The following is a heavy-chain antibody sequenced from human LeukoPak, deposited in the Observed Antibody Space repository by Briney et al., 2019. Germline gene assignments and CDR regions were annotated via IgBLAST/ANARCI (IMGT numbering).Heavy chain of an antibody. V-gene: IGHV1-46*01. CDR3: ARDATRGIGGSYDLDF. D-gene: IGHD3-16*01. CDR2: VNPSRGTT. J-gene: IGHJ4*02. CDR1: GYNFSSYY. Sequence: GASVKLSCKASGYNFSSYYIQWVRQDPGQGLEWMGLVNPSRGTTAYAPKFQGRVTMTRDTSSNTVYMELRGLRSDDTAIYYCARDATRGIGGSYDLDFWGQGSLVTVSS.